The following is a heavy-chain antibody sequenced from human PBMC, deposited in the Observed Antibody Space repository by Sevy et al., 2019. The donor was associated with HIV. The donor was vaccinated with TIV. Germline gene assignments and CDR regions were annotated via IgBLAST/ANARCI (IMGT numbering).Heavy chain of an antibody. CDR3: ARDRRRFPHYYYYYGMDV. D-gene: IGHD3-3*01. Sequence: GGSLRLSCAASGFTFSSYAMHWVRQAPGKGLEWVAVISYDGSNKYYADSVKGLFPISRVNSKNTLSLQMNGLRAEDTAVYYCARDRRRFPHYYYYYGMDVWGQGTTVTISS. CDR1: GFTFSSYA. V-gene: IGHV3-30*04. J-gene: IGHJ6*02. CDR2: ISYDGSNK.